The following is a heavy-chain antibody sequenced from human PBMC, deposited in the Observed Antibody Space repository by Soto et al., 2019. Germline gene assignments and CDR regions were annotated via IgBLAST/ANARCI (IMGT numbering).Heavy chain of an antibody. Sequence: EVQLVESGGGLVQPGRSLRLSCAASGFTFDDYAMQWVRQPPGKGLEWVSSITWNSGRIAYADSVQGRFTIARDNGRNSLYLQMNSLRLEDTAFYYCAKDSGMAPYAYYYMDVWGNGTTVTVSS. CDR3: AKDSGMAPYAYYYMDV. CDR2: ITWNSGRI. V-gene: IGHV3-9*01. CDR1: GFTFDDYA. D-gene: IGHD4-17*01. J-gene: IGHJ6*03.